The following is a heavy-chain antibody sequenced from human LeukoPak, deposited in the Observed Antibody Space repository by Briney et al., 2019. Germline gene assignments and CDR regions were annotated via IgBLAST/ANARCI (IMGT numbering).Heavy chain of an antibody. CDR3: ARERFCSGGSCYRRSNWFDP. D-gene: IGHD2-15*01. V-gene: IGHV4-39*07. Sequence: SETLSLTCIVSGGSISSSSYYWDWIRQPPGKGLEWIGEINHSGSTNYNPSLKSRVTISVDTSKKQFSLKLSSVTAADTAVYYCARERFCSGGSCYRRSNWFDPWGQGTLVTVSS. CDR2: INHSGST. J-gene: IGHJ5*02. CDR1: GGSISSSSYY.